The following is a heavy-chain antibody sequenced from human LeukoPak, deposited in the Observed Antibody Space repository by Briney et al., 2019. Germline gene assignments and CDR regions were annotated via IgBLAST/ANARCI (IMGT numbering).Heavy chain of an antibody. CDR1: GYTXTSXD. CDR3: ARSIVATIFWAAYYYYYGMDV. J-gene: IGHJ6*02. CDR2: MNPNSGNT. V-gene: IGHV1-8*01. D-gene: IGHD5-12*01. Sequence: ASVKVSCKASGYTXTSXDINWVRQATGXXXXWMGWMNPNSGNTGYAQKFQGRVTMTRNTSISTAYMELSSLRSEDTAVYYCARSIVATIFWAAYYYYYGMDVWGQGTTVTVSS.